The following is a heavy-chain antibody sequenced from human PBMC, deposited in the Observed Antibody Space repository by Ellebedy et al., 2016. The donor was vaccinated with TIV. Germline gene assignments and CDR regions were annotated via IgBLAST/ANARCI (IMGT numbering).Heavy chain of an antibody. Sequence: AASVKVSCKASGYTFTSYAMHWVRQAPGQRLEWMGWINAGNGNTKYSQKFQGRVTITRETSASTAYMELSSLRSEDTAVYYCARERYSSVELDYWGQGTLVTVSS. CDR3: ARERYSSVELDY. J-gene: IGHJ4*02. CDR1: GYTFTSYA. CDR2: INAGNGNT. V-gene: IGHV1-3*01. D-gene: IGHD6-25*01.